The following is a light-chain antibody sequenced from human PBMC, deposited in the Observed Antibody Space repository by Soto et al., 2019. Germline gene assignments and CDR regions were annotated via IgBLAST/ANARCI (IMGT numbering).Light chain of an antibody. V-gene: IGKV3-11*01. J-gene: IGKJ5*01. CDR1: QSVSSY. Sequence: EIVLTQSTSTLPFSPGDRPALSGRASQSVSSYLAWYQQKPGQAPRLLIYDASNRATGIPARFSGSGSGTDFTLTISSLEPEDFAVYYCQQRSNWPTFGQGTRLEIK. CDR3: QQRSNWPT. CDR2: DAS.